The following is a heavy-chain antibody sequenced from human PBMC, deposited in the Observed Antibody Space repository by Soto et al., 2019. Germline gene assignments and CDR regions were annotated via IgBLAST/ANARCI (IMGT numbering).Heavy chain of an antibody. CDR1: GFTFSSYA. D-gene: IGHD4-17*01. V-gene: IGHV3-23*01. J-gene: IGHJ4*02. CDR3: AKGMAATVPIDY. Sequence: GGSLRLSCAASGFTFSSYAMSWVRQAPGKGLEWVSAISGSGGSTYYADSVKGRFTFSRDNSKNTLYLQMNSLRAEDTALYYCAKGMAATVPIDYWGQGTLVTVSS. CDR2: ISGSGGST.